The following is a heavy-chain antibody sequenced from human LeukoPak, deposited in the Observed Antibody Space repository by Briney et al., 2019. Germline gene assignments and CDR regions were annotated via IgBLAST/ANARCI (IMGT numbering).Heavy chain of an antibody. CDR1: GFTFSSYW. J-gene: IGHJ4*02. CDR3: AREGEPTGFDY. CDR2: IRQDGSEI. D-gene: IGHD3-16*01. Sequence: GGSLRLSCAASGFTFSSYWMSWVRQAPGNWLEWVANIRQDGSEIYYVDSVKGRFTISRDNAKNSLYLQMNSLRAEDTAVYYCAREGEPTGFDYWGQGTLVTVSS. V-gene: IGHV3-7*01.